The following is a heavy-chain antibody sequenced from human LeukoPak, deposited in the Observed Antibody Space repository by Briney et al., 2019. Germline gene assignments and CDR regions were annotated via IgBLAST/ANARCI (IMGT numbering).Heavy chain of an antibody. V-gene: IGHV1-46*01. CDR1: GYTFTSYY. CDR2: INPDGGSS. CDR3: ASRSGGDYPYFDY. Sequence: GASVKVSCKASGYTFTSYYMHWVRQAPGQGLEWMGIINPDGGSSSYAQKFQGRVSMTRDTSTNTVYMEMNSLRSEDTALYYCASRSGGDYPYFDYWGQGTLVTVSS. D-gene: IGHD4-17*01. J-gene: IGHJ4*02.